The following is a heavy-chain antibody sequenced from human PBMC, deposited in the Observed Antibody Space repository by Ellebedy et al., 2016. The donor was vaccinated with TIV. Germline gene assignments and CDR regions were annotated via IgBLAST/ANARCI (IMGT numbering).Heavy chain of an antibody. J-gene: IGHJ4*02. Sequence: GEFLKISCSASGFTFSSYAMYWVRQAPGKGLEYVSAISSDGGNTYYADSLKGRFTISRDNSKNTLYLQMSNVSAEDTAVYYCVKDTRSRITIFGVVITGWLDYWGQGTLVTVSS. CDR1: GFTFSSYA. D-gene: IGHD3-3*01. V-gene: IGHV3-64D*09. CDR2: ISSDGGNT. CDR3: VKDTRSRITIFGVVITGWLDY.